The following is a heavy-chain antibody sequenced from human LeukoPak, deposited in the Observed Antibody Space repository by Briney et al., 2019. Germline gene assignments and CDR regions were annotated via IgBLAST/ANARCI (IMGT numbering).Heavy chain of an antibody. CDR2: IYYSGST. Sequence: SETLSLTCTVSGGSISSSSYYWGWIRQPPGKGLEWIGSIYYSGSTYYNPSLKSRVTISVDTSKNQFSLKLSSVTAADTAVYYCARDSFRDSSSWTDSGAFDIWGQGTMVTVSS. CDR3: ARDSFRDSSSWTDSGAFDI. CDR1: GGSISSSSYY. D-gene: IGHD6-13*01. J-gene: IGHJ3*02. V-gene: IGHV4-39*07.